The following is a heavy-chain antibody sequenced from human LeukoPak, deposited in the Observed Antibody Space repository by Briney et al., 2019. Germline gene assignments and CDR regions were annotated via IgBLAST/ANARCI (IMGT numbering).Heavy chain of an antibody. V-gene: IGHV4-39*07. CDR2: IYYSGST. CDR1: GGSISSSSYY. J-gene: IGHJ4*02. Sequence: SETLSLTCTVSGGSISSSSYYWGWIRQPPGKGLEWIGSIYYSGSTNYNPSLKSRVTISVDKSKNQFSLKLSSVTAADTAVYYCARAVAAHFDYWGQGTLVTVSS. D-gene: IGHD6-19*01. CDR3: ARAVAAHFDY.